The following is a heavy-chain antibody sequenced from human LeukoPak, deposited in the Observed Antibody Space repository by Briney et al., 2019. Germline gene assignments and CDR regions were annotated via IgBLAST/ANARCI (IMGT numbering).Heavy chain of an antibody. V-gene: IGHV3-21*01. CDR2: ISSSSSYI. J-gene: IGHJ5*02. Sequence: GGSLRLSCAASGFTFSSYSMNWVRQAPGKGLEWVSSISSSSSYIYYADSVKGRFTISRDNAKNSLYLQMNSLRAEDTAVYYCARDATIFGVVPNWFDPWGQGTLVTVSS. D-gene: IGHD3-3*01. CDR3: ARDATIFGVVPNWFDP. CDR1: GFTFSSYS.